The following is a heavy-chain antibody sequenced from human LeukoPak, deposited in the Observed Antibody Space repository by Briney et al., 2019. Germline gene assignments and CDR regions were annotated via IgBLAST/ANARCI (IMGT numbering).Heavy chain of an antibody. D-gene: IGHD2-2*02. Sequence: PSETLSLTCTVSGGSISSSSYYWGWIRQPPGKGLEWIGSIYYSGSTYYNPSLKSRVTISVDRSKNQFSLKLSSVTAADTAVYYCAISRDMGYCSSTSCYNYVDPWGQGTLVTVSS. CDR3: AISRDMGYCSSTSCYNYVDP. CDR1: GGSISSSSYY. V-gene: IGHV4-39*07. CDR2: IYYSGST. J-gene: IGHJ5*02.